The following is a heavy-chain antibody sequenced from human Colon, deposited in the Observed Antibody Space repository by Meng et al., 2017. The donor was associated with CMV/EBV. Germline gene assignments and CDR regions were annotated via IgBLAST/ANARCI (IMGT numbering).Heavy chain of an antibody. CDR3: ARDLWSGSSDYFDY. CDR1: GYTFTGFY. CDR2: NNPKSGDT. Sequence: QEQIGQSGCGVKKPVSENKVSCMASGYTFTGFYIPWGRQAPGQGLEWMGWNNPKSGDTIYEQKFQGRVTMTRDTSISTVYMDLNSLRSDDTAVYFCARDLWSGSSDYFDYWGQGTLVTVSS. V-gene: IGHV1-2*02. D-gene: IGHD3-3*01. J-gene: IGHJ4*02.